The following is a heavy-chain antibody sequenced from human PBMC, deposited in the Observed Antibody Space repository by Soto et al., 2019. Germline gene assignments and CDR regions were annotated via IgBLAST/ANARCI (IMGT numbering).Heavy chain of an antibody. D-gene: IGHD3-9*01. CDR1: GFRFILYA. CDR3: ARSPYTTGYHYGMDV. V-gene: IGHV3-33*01. CDR2: IWYDGSNR. J-gene: IGHJ6*02. Sequence: GEFLILSCAASGFRFILYAMQCVRQEPGKGLEWVAVIWYDGSNRYYADSVKGRFTISRDNSKNTLYLQMNSLRAEDTAVYHCARSPYTTGYHYGMDVWGQGTTVTVSS.